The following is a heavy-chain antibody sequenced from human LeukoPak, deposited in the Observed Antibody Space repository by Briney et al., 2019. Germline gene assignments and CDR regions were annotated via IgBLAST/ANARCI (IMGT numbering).Heavy chain of an antibody. CDR3: ARESPSIPSFDY. J-gene: IGHJ4*02. V-gene: IGHV3-30*02. Sequence: GGSLRLSCAASGFTFSSYGMHWVRQAPGKGLEWVAFIRYDGSNKYYADSVKGRFTISRDNAKNSLYLQMNSLRADDTAVYYCARESPSIPSFDYWGQGTLVTVSS. CDR1: GFTFSSYG. CDR2: IRYDGSNK. D-gene: IGHD6-6*01.